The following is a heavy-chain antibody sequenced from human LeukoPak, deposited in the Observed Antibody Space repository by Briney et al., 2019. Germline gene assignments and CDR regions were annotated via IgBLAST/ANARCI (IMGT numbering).Heavy chain of an antibody. CDR2: IKTDGSEI. CDR3: ARDVSVSGMDV. D-gene: IGHD5/OR15-5a*01. J-gene: IGHJ6*02. Sequence: GGSLRLSCAASGFILSNYWMSWVRQAPGKGLEWVANIKTDGSEIYYVDSVKGRFTISRDNPKNSLYLQMNSLRAEDTAIYYCARDVSVSGMDVWGQGTTVTVSS. CDR1: GFILSNYW. V-gene: IGHV3-7*01.